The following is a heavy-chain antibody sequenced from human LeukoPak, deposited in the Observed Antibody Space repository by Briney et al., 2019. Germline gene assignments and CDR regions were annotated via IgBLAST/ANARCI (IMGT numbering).Heavy chain of an antibody. CDR2: ISSSGSTI. Sequence: GGSLRLSCAASGFTFSSYEMNWVRQAPGKGLEWVSYISSSGSTIYYADSVKGRFTISRDNAKNSLYLQMNSLRPEDTAVYYCARDRTRGYSGYDLDWFDPWGQGTLVTVSS. J-gene: IGHJ5*02. CDR3: ARDRTRGYSGYDLDWFDP. V-gene: IGHV3-48*03. D-gene: IGHD5-12*01. CDR1: GFTFSSYE.